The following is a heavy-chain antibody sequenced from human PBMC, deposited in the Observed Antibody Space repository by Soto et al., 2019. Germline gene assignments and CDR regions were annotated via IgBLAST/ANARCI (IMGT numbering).Heavy chain of an antibody. CDR3: ARIRVGATSSAPYDAFDI. CDR2: IDWDDDK. V-gene: IGHV2-70*01. D-gene: IGHD1-26*01. J-gene: IGHJ3*02. CDR1: GFSLSTSGMC. Sequence: SGPTLVNPTQTLTLTCPFSGFSLSTSGMCVSWIRQPPGKALEWLALIDWDDDKYYSTSLKTRLTISKDTSKNQVVLTMTNMDPVDTAMYYCARIRVGATSSAPYDAFDIWGQGTMVTVSS.